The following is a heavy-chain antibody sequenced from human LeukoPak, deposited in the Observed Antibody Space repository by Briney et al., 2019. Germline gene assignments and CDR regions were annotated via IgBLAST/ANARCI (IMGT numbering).Heavy chain of an antibody. CDR3: TTEAKTTVTETPYFDY. CDR2: IKSKTDGGTT. V-gene: IGHV3-15*01. D-gene: IGHD4-17*01. CDR1: GFTFSSYS. Sequence: GGSLRLSCAASGFTFSSYSMNCVRQAPGKGLEWVGRIKSKTDGGTTDYAAPVKGRFTISRDDSKNTLYLQMNSLKTEDTAVYYCTTEAKTTVTETPYFDYWGQGTLVTVSS. J-gene: IGHJ4*02.